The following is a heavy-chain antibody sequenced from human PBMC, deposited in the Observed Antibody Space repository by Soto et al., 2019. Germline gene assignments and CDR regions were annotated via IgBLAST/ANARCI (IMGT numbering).Heavy chain of an antibody. Sequence: ASVKVSCKASGGTFSSYAISWVRQAPGQGLEWMGGIIPIFGTANYAQKFQGRVTITADESTSTAYMELSSLRSEDTAVYYCARDRTEAAAGYYYWGQGTMVTVYS. D-gene: IGHD6-13*01. CDR1: GGTFSSYA. CDR3: ARDRTEAAAGYYY. CDR2: IIPIFGTA. V-gene: IGHV1-69*13. J-gene: IGHJ4*02.